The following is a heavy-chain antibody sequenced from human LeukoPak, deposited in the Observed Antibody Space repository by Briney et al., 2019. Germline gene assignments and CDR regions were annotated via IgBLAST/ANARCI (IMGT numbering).Heavy chain of an antibody. J-gene: IGHJ4*02. CDR1: GGSISSYY. Sequence: SETLSLTCTVSGGSISSYYWSWIRQPPGKGLEWIGEINHSGSTNYNPSLKSRVTISVDTSKNQFSLKLSSVTAADTAVYYCARVLGQLPDYWGQGTLVTVSS. V-gene: IGHV4-34*01. CDR2: INHSGST. D-gene: IGHD6-6*01. CDR3: ARVLGQLPDY.